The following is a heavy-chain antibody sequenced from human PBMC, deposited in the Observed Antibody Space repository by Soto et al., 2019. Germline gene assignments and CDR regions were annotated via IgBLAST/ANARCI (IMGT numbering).Heavy chain of an antibody. CDR1: GGTISGYY. J-gene: IGHJ5*02. CDR2: IYSSGNP. D-gene: IGHD3-3*01. V-gene: IGHV4-4*07. CDR3: ARGQRFSDWFDP. Sequence: QVHLQESGPGLVKPSETLSLTCSVSGGTISGYYWTWIRQPAGKGLEWIGRIYSSGNPQYNPSLQSRVTMSLDTSNNQFSLRLTSVTAADTAVYYCARGQRFSDWFDPWGQGTLVTVSS.